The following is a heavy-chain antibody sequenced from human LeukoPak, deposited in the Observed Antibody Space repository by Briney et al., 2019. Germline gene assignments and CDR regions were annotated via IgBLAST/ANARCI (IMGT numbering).Heavy chain of an antibody. CDR3: ARAKTAMEILALMDY. CDR1: GGSFSGYY. J-gene: IGHJ4*02. D-gene: IGHD5-18*01. CDR2: INHSGST. Sequence: SETLSLTCAVYGGSFSGYYWSWIRQPPGKGLEWIGEINHSGSTNYNPSLKSRVTISVDTSKNQFSLKLSSVTAADTAVYYCARAKTAMEILALMDYWGQGTLVTVSS. V-gene: IGHV4-34*01.